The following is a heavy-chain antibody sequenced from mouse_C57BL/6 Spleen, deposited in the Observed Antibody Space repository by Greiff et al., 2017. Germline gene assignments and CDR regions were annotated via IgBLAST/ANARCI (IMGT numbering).Heavy chain of an antibody. D-gene: IGHD4-1*01. CDR3: ARLKAGTSWFAY. J-gene: IGHJ3*01. V-gene: IGHV5-6*01. CDR1: GFTFSSYG. CDR2: ISSGGSYT. Sequence: VQLKESGGDLVKPGGSLKLSCAASGFTFSSYGMSWVRQTPDKRLEWVATISSGGSYTYYPDSVKGRFTISRDNAKNTLYLQMSSLKSEDTAMYYCARLKAGTSWFAYWGQGTLVTVSA.